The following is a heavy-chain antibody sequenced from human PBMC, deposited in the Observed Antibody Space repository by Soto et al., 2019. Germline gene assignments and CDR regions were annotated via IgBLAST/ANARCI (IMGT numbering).Heavy chain of an antibody. J-gene: IGHJ4*02. Sequence: PSETLSLTCAVYGGSFSGYYWSWIRQPPGKGLEWIGEINHSGSTNYNPSLKSRVTISVDTSKNQFSLKLSSVTAADTAVYYCARAQFWSGYYCPFEYWGKGTLVNVSS. D-gene: IGHD3-3*01. CDR2: INHSGST. CDR3: ARAQFWSGYYCPFEY. V-gene: IGHV4-34*01. CDR1: GGSFSGYY.